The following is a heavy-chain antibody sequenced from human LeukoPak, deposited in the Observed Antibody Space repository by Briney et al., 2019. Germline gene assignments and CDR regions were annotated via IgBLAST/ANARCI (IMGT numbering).Heavy chain of an antibody. Sequence: PSETLSLTCTVSGYPISSGYYWGWIRQPPGKGLEWIGGIYHRGSTYYNPSLKSRVTISVDTSKNQFSLKLSSVTAADTAVYYCARTPRTSHCYTDYWGQGTLVTVSS. J-gene: IGHJ4*02. CDR2: IYHRGST. CDR1: GYPISSGYY. CDR3: ARTPRTSHCYTDY. D-gene: IGHD2-2*02. V-gene: IGHV4-38-2*02.